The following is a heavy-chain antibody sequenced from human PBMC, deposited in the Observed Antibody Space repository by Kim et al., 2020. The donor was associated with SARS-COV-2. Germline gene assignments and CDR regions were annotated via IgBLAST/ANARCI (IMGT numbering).Heavy chain of an antibody. V-gene: IGHV1-69*13. CDR3: ASSVDTAMVNYLFYGMDV. Sequence: SVKVSCKASGGTFSSYAISWVRQAPGQGLEWMGGIIPIFGTANYAQKFQGRVTITADESTSTAYMELSSLRSEDTAVYYCASSVDTAMVNYLFYGMDVWGQGTTVTVSS. CDR1: GGTFSSYA. CDR2: IIPIFGTA. D-gene: IGHD5-18*01. J-gene: IGHJ6*02.